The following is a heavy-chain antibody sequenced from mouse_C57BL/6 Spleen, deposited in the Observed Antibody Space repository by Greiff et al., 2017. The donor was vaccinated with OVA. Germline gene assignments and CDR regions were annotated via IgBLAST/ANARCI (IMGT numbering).Heavy chain of an antibody. Sequence: EVMLVESGGGLVKPGGSLKLSCAASGFTFSDYGMHWVRQAPEKGLEWVAYISSGSSTIYYADPVKGRFTISRDNAKNTLFLQMTSLGSEYTAMYYCARKLGVGVYFDYWGQGTTLTVSS. CDR3: ARKLGVGVYFDY. D-gene: IGHD4-1*01. CDR1: GFTFSDYG. CDR2: ISSGSSTI. V-gene: IGHV5-17*01. J-gene: IGHJ2*01.